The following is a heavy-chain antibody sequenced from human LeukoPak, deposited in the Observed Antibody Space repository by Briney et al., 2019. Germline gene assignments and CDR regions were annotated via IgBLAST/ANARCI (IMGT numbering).Heavy chain of an antibody. J-gene: IGHJ4*02. CDR1: GFTFSGYA. CDR2: ISGSGGST. CDR3: AKVPEYYYDSSGYYFDY. Sequence: GGSLRLSCAASGFTFSGYAMSWVRQSPGKGLEWVSGISGSGGSTYYADSVKGRFTISRDNSKNTLYLQMNSLRAEDTAVYYCAKVPEYYYDSSGYYFDYWGQGTLVTVSS. V-gene: IGHV3-23*01. D-gene: IGHD3-22*01.